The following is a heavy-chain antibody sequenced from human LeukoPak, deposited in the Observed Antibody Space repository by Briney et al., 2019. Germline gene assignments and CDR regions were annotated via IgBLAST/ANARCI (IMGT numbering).Heavy chain of an antibody. CDR1: GFTFSSYS. D-gene: IGHD3-9*01. CDR3: ARTPTAHWLPPG. J-gene: IGHJ4*02. CDR2: ISSSSSYI. Sequence: GGSLRLSCAASGFTFSSYSMSWVRQAPGKGLEWVSSISSSSSYIYYADSVKGRFTISRDNAKNSLYLQMNSLRAEDTAVYYCARTPTAHWLPPGWGQGTLVTVSS. V-gene: IGHV3-21*01.